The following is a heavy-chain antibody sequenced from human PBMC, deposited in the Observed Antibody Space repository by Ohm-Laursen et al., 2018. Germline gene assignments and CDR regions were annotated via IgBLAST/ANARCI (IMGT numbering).Heavy chain of an antibody. V-gene: IGHV3-53*01. CDR3: ASSIQLWTLND. D-gene: IGHD5-18*01. CDR1: GFTVSSNY. Sequence: SLRLSCAASGFTVSSNYMSWVRQAPGKGLEWVSVIYSGGSTYYADSVKGRFTISRDNSKNTLYLQMNSLRAEDTAVYYCASSIQLWTLNDWGQGTLVTVSS. CDR2: IYSGGST. J-gene: IGHJ4*02.